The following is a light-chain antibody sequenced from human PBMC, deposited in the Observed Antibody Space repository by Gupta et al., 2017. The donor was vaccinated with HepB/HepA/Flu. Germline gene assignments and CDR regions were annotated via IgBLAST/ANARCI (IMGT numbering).Light chain of an antibody. CDR3: QQSYSTPRT. CDR2: AAS. CDR1: QSISSY. V-gene: IGKV1-39*01. J-gene: IGKJ1*01. Sequence: GDRVTITCRASQSISSYLNWYQQKPGKAPKLLIYAASSLQSGVPSRFSGSGSGTDFTLTISSLQPEDFATYYCQQSYSTPRTFGQGTKVEIK.